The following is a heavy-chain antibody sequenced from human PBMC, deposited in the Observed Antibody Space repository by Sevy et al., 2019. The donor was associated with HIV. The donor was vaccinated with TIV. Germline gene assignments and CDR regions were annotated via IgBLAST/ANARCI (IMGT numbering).Heavy chain of an antibody. V-gene: IGHV1-2*02. CDR1: GYTFIDHY. D-gene: IGHD3-10*01. CDR3: ARERGVVREYGVDY. J-gene: IGHJ4*02. CDR2: MNTNSDFT. Sequence: ASVKVSCKASGYTFIDHYIHWVRQAPGQGLEWMGWMNTNSDFTKSAQKFQGRVTMTRDTSIDTVYMELRSLTSDDTALYYCARERGVVREYGVDYWGQGTLVTVSS.